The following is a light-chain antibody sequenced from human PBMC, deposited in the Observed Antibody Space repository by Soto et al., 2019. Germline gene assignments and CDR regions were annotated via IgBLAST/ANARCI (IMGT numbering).Light chain of an antibody. CDR3: QQYNTYSWT. Sequence: DIQMTQSPSTLSASVGDRVTITCRASQSISSWLAWYXXKPGKAXKXXIYDASSLESGVPSRFSGSGSGTEVTLTLRSLQPDDFATYDGQQYNTYSWTFGQGTKGEIK. CDR1: QSISSW. J-gene: IGKJ1*01. CDR2: DAS. V-gene: IGKV1-5*01.